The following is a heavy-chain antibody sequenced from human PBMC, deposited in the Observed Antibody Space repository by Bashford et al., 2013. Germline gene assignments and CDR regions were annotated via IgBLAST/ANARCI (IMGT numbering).Heavy chain of an antibody. V-gene: IGHV4-39*01. CDR2: IYYSGST. Sequence: WIRQPPGKGLEWIGSIYYSGSTYYNPSLKSRVTISVDTSKNQFSLKLSSVTAADTAVYYCARPTVTHNWYFDLWGRGTLVTVSS. J-gene: IGHJ2*01. CDR3: ARPTVTHNWYFDL. D-gene: IGHD4-17*01.